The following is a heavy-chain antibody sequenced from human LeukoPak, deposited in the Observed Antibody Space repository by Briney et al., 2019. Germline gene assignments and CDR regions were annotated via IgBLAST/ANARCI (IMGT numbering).Heavy chain of an antibody. J-gene: IGHJ4*02. D-gene: IGHD3-9*01. CDR1: GFTFSNAW. CDR3: TTTVLRYFDWLLGKYYFDY. Sequence: PGGSLRLSCAASGFTFSNAWMSWVRQAPGKGLEWVGRIKSKTDGGTTDYAAPVKGRFTISRDDSKNTLYLQMNSLKTEDTAVYYCTTTVLRYFDWLLGKYYFDYWGQGTLVTVSS. CDR2: IKSKTDGGTT. V-gene: IGHV3-15*01.